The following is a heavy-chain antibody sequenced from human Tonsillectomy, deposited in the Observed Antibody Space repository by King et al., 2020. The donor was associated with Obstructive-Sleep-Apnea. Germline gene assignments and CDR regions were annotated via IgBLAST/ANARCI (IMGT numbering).Heavy chain of an antibody. Sequence: QLQESGPGLVKPSETLSLTCTVSGDSISSSRYYWGWIRQPPGKGLEWIGNIYYSWSTSYNPSLKSRVTISVDTSKNQFSLKLSAVTAADSAVYYCASKPDIVVVVAAEYYFDYWGQGTLVTVSS. J-gene: IGHJ4*02. D-gene: IGHD2-15*01. CDR1: GDSISSSRYY. CDR3: ASKPDIVVVVAAEYYFDY. CDR2: IYYSWST. V-gene: IGHV4-39*07.